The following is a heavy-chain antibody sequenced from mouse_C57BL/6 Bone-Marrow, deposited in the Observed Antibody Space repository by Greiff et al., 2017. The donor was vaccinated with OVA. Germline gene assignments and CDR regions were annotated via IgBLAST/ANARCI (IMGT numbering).Heavy chain of an antibody. V-gene: IGHV1-18*01. CDR3: ARGGYYEYDGGAWLAY. J-gene: IGHJ3*01. CDR2: INSNNGGT. Sequence: EVQLQQSGPELAKPGASVKIPCKASGYTFTDYNMDWVKQSHGKSLEWIGDINSNNGGTIYNQKFKGKATLTVDKSSSTAYMELRSLTSEDTAVYYCARGGYYEYDGGAWLAYWGQGTLVTVSA. D-gene: IGHD2-4*01. CDR1: GYTFTDYN.